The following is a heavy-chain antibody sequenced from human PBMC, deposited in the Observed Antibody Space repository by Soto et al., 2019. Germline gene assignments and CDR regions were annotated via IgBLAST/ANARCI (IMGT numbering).Heavy chain of an antibody. D-gene: IGHD6-13*01. J-gene: IGHJ4*02. CDR3: ARVMYSSSWYFDY. V-gene: IGHV3-30*04. Sequence: AGSLRLSCSASGFTFSSYAMHWVRQAPGKGLEWVAVISYDGSNKYYADSVKGRFTISRDNSKNTLYLQMNSLRAEDTAAYYCARVMYSSSWYFDYWGQGTLVTVSS. CDR2: ISYDGSNK. CDR1: GFTFSSYA.